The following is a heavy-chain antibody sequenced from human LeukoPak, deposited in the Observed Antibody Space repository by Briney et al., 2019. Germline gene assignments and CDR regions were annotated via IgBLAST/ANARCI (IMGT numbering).Heavy chain of an antibody. D-gene: IGHD3-10*01. CDR3: ARDPGYGLGVDYGDY. CDR2: IRRGGNT. Sequence: GGSLRLSCAASGFTVSGNYMSWVRQAPGKGLEWLSVIRRGGNTYYADSVKGRFTISRDSSKNTVFLQMDSLRAEDTAVYYCARDPGYGLGVDYGDYWGQGTLVTVSS. V-gene: IGHV3-66*01. CDR1: GFTVSGNY. J-gene: IGHJ4*02.